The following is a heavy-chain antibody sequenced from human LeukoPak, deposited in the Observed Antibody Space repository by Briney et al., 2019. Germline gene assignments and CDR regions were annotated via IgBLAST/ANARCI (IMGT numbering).Heavy chain of an antibody. Sequence: GGSLRHTCSGTGFTFLTYFMDGLRQTPGKGLEFVSAIHHDGSGTFYADSVKGRFIISRDNSKNTLYLQMSSLRAEDTAVYYCVKDPFFYYGSDVWGQGTTVTVSS. J-gene: IGHJ6*02. CDR1: GFTFLTYF. CDR3: VKDPFFYYGSDV. CDR2: IHHDGSGT. D-gene: IGHD3-3*02. V-gene: IGHV3-64D*09.